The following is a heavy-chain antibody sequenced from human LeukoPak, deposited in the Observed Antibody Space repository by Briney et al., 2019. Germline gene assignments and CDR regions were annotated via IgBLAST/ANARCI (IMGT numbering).Heavy chain of an antibody. CDR2: IYTSGST. CDR1: GGSISSYY. D-gene: IGHD2-2*02. CDR3: ARDEEYCSSTSCYRFFDY. J-gene: IGHJ4*02. Sequence: SETLSLTCTVSGGSISSYYWSWIRQPAGKGLEWIGRIYTSGSTNYNPSLKSRVTMSVDTSKNQFSLKLSSVTAADTAVYYCARDEEYCSSTSCYRFFDYWGQGTLVTASS. V-gene: IGHV4-4*07.